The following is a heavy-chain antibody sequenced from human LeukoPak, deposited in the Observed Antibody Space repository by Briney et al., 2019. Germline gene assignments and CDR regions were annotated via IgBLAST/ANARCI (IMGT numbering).Heavy chain of an antibody. Sequence: GGSLRLSCAASGFTFSSYEMNWVRQAPGKGLERVSYISSSGSTIYYADSVKGRFTISRDNAKNSLYLQMNSLRAEDTAVYYCATPLYSSGYAGYLYWGQGTLVTVSS. V-gene: IGHV3-48*03. J-gene: IGHJ4*02. D-gene: IGHD3-22*01. CDR1: GFTFSSYE. CDR2: ISSSGSTI. CDR3: ATPLYSSGYAGYLY.